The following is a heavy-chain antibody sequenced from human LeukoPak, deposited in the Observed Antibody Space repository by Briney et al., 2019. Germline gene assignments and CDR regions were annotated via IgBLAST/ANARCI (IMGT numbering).Heavy chain of an antibody. Sequence: GRSLRLSCAASGFTSSNYAMHWVRQAPGKGLEWVAFISSDESDKYYADSVKGRFTISRDNSKNTLYLQMNSLRAEDTAVYYCARDPTTRSNRAQFYSDYWGQGTLVIVSS. CDR3: ARDPTTRSNRAQFYSDY. V-gene: IGHV3-30-3*01. D-gene: IGHD4-17*01. J-gene: IGHJ4*02. CDR1: GFTSSNYA. CDR2: ISSDESDK.